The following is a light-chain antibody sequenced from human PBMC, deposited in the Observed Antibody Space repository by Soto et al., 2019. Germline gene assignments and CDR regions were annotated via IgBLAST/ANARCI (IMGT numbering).Light chain of an antibody. CDR3: QRYNSAPFT. V-gene: IGKV1-27*01. J-gene: IGKJ3*01. CDR2: AAS. Sequence: DIQMTQSPSSLSASVGDRATITCRARQDLSNYLGWYQQKPGKVPKLLIYAASTLQSGVPSRFSGSGSGTDLPLTISSLQPEDVANYYCQRYNSAPFTFGPGTKVDI. CDR1: QDLSNY.